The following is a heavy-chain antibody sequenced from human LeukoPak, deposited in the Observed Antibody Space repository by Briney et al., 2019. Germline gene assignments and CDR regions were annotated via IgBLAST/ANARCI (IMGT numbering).Heavy chain of an antibody. CDR3: ARESPIVGYDY. CDR2: ISPYNGNT. CDR1: GYTFTTYY. V-gene: IGHV1-18*01. D-gene: IGHD2-21*01. Sequence: GASVKVSCKASGYTFTTYYISWVRQAPGQGLEWMGWISPYNGNTNYAQKLQGRVTMTTDTSTSTAYMELRSLRSDDTAVYYCARESPIVGYDYWGQGTLVTVSS. J-gene: IGHJ4*02.